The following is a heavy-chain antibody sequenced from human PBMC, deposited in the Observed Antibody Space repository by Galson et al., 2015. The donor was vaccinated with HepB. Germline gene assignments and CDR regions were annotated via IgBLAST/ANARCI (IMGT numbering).Heavy chain of an antibody. J-gene: IGHJ4*02. CDR2: IRSKANSYAT. D-gene: IGHD1-26*01. V-gene: IGHV3-73*01. CDR1: GFTFSGSA. CDR3: TRPTDGATRFDY. Sequence: LRLSCAASGFTFSGSAMHWVRQASGKGLEWVGRIRSKANSYATAYAASVKGRFTISRDDSKNTAYLQMNSLKTEDTAVYYCTRPTDGATRFDYWGQGTLVTVSS.